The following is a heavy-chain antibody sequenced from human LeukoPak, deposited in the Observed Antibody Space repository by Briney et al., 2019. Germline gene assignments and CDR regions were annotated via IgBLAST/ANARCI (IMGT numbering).Heavy chain of an antibody. Sequence: SETLSLTCTVSGGSISSYYWSWIRQPPGKGLEWIGYIYYSGSTNYNPSLKSRVTISVDTSKNQFSLKLSSVTAADTAVYYCARRGYDFWSGYRDAFDIWGQGTMVTVSS. CDR3: ARRGYDFWSGYRDAFDI. D-gene: IGHD3-3*01. J-gene: IGHJ3*02. CDR1: GGSISSYY. V-gene: IGHV4-59*12. CDR2: IYYSGST.